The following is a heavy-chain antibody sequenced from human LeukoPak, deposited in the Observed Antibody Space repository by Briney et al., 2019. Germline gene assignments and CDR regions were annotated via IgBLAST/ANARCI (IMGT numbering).Heavy chain of an antibody. CDR3: AKDLCSSSSCYLDI. V-gene: IGHV3-30*02. J-gene: IGHJ3*02. D-gene: IGHD2-2*01. CDR1: GFTFSSYG. CDR2: IRYDGSKK. Sequence: GGSLRLPCAASGFTFSSYGMNWVRQAPGKGLEWVAFIRYDGSKKYYADSVKGRFTISRDNSKNTLYLQVNSLRVEDTAVYYCAKDLCSSSSCYLDIWGQGAMVTVSS.